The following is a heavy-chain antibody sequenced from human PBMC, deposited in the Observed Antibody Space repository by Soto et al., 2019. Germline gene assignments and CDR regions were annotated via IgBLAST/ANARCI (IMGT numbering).Heavy chain of an antibody. V-gene: IGHV1-2*02. CDR3: AREFDSGDLGLDL. Sequence: QVRLVQSGPEVKTPGASVRVSCKSSGYTFGAYYIHWVRQAPGQGLEWMGWVSPLSGGTNIAQRFQGRLDLTNAASINTVFVELSSLRSDDTALYFCAREFDSGDLGLDLWGQGTTVSVS. CDR2: VSPLSGGT. J-gene: IGHJ6*02. D-gene: IGHD2-21*01. CDR1: GYTFGAYY.